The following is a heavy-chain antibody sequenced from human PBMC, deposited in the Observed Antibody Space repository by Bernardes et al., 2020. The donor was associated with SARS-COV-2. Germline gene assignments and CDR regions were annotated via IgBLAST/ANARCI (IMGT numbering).Heavy chain of an antibody. V-gene: IGHV4-59*08. Sequence: LSLTCTVSGGSISSYYWSWIRQPPGKGLEWIGYIYYSGSTNYNPSLKSRVTISVDTSKNQFSLKLSSVTAADTAVYYCARLPNCSGGSCYYMDVWGKGTTVTVSS. CDR2: IYYSGST. CDR3: ARLPNCSGGSCYYMDV. CDR1: GGSISSYY. D-gene: IGHD2-15*01. J-gene: IGHJ6*03.